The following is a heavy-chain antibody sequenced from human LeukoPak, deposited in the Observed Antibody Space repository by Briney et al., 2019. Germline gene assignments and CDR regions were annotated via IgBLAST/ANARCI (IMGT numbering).Heavy chain of an antibody. CDR1: GFTFTGYY. J-gene: IGHJ1*01. CDR3: ATTRVDTAMAAEYFQH. D-gene: IGHD5-18*01. CDR2: INPNSGGT. Sequence: ASVKVSCKASGFTFTGYYMHWVRQAPGQGLEWMGWINPNSGGTNYAQKFQGRVTMTRDTSISTAYMELSRLRSDDTAVYYCATTRVDTAMAAEYFQHWGQGTLVTVSS. V-gene: IGHV1-2*02.